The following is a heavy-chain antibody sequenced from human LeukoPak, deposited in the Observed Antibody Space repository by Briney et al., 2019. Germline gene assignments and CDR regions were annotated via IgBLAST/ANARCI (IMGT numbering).Heavy chain of an antibody. Sequence: GGSLRLSCTASGFTFSGSGMHWVRQASGKGLEWVGRIRSKANNYATAYAASVKGRFTISRDDSKNTAYLQVNSLKTEDTAVYYCTMLGDYWGQGTLVTVSS. CDR2: IRSKANNYAT. CDR1: GFTFSGSG. V-gene: IGHV3-73*01. J-gene: IGHJ4*02. CDR3: TMLGDY. D-gene: IGHD3-16*01.